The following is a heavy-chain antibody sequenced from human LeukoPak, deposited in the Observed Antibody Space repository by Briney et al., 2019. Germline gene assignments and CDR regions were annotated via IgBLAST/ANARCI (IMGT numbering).Heavy chain of an antibody. CDR1: GGSFSGYY. J-gene: IGHJ4*02. D-gene: IGHD3-3*01. CDR3: ARRGLTIFGVASDY. CDR2: INHSGST. Sequence: SETLSLTCAVYGGSFSGYYWSWIRQPPGKGLEWIGEINHSGSTNYNPSLKSRVTISVDTSKNQFSLKLSSVTAADPAVHYCARRGLTIFGVASDYWGQGTLVTVSS. V-gene: IGHV4-34*01.